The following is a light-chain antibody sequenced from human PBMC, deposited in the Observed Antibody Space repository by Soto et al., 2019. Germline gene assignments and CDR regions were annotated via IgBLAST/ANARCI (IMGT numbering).Light chain of an antibody. V-gene: IGKV3-20*01. J-gene: IGKJ2*01. CDR3: QQYGSSFA. Sequence: IVLTQSPGTLSLSPGERAALSCRASQSVSSSYLAWYQQKPGQAPRLLIYGASSRATGIPDRFSGSGSGTDFTLTISTPEPEDFAVYYCQQYGSSFAFGRGTKLEIK. CDR2: GAS. CDR1: QSVSSSY.